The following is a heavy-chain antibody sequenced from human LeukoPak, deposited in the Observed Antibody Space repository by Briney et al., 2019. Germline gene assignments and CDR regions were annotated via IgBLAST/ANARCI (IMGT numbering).Heavy chain of an antibody. V-gene: IGHV1-2*02. D-gene: IGHD4-11*01. J-gene: IGHJ5*02. CDR2: INPNSGGT. Sequence: ASVKVSCKASGYTFIGYYMHWVRQAPGQRLEWMGWINPNSGGTNYAQKFQGRGTMTRAPSINTAYMELSRLRSDDTAVYYCARDSNAGPDNWFDPWGQGTLVTVSS. CDR3: ARDSNAGPDNWFDP. CDR1: GYTFIGYY.